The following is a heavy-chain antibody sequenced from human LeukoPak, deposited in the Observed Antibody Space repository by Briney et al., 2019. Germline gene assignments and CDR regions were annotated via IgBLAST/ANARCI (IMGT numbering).Heavy chain of an antibody. CDR2: INPSGGST. Sequence: ASVKVSCKASGYTFTSYYMRWVRQAPGQGLEWMGIINPSGGSTSYAQKFQGRVTMTRDTSTSTVYMELSSLRSEDTAVYYCARAEYCSSTSCYFRNRFDPWGQGTLVTVSS. CDR3: ARAEYCSSTSCYFRNRFDP. D-gene: IGHD2-2*01. J-gene: IGHJ5*02. V-gene: IGHV1-46*01. CDR1: GYTFTSYY.